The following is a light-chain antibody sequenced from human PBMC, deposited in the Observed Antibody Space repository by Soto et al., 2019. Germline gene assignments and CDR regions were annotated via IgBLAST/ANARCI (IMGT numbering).Light chain of an antibody. CDR2: AAT. Sequence: DIQMTQSPSSLSACVGDRVAITCRASQSISTHLSWYQQKPGKAPKLLIYAATSLQSWVPSRFSGSGSGTAFTLTISSLQTEDFATYYYQQSYTTWWTFGQGTKVEIK. CDR1: QSISTH. CDR3: QQSYTTWWT. V-gene: IGKV1-39*01. J-gene: IGKJ1*01.